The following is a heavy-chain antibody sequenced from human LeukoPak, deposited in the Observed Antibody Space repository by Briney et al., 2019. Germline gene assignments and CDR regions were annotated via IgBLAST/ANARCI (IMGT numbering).Heavy chain of an antibody. D-gene: IGHD2-15*01. CDR3: ARDLGYCSGGSCYSNHFDS. J-gene: IGHJ4*02. V-gene: IGHV3-7*04. CDR2: MNQDGGEK. Sequence: SGGSLRLSCAASGSTFSNYWMTWVRQAPGQGLEWVASMNQDGGEKYYVDSVKGRFTISRGNARNSLDLQMNSLRAEDTAVYYCARDLGYCSGGSCYSNHFDSWGQGTLVTVSS. CDR1: GSTFSNYW.